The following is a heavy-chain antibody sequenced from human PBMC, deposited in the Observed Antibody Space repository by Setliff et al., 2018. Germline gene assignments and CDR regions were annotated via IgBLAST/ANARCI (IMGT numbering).Heavy chain of an antibody. CDR3: ARRLRESHAFHI. V-gene: IGHV4-4*07. CDR1: GGSIINSYY. D-gene: IGHD2-15*01. J-gene: IGHJ3*02. Sequence: SETLSLTCTVSGGSIINSYYWSWIRQPAGKGLEWIGRISTSGSTNYNPSLKSRVTVSLDTSKNQFSLKLNSVTAADTAVYYCARRLRESHAFHIWGQGTLGTVSS. CDR2: ISTSGST.